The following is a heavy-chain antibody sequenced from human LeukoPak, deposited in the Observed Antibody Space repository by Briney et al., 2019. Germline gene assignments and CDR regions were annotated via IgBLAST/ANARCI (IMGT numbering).Heavy chain of an antibody. Sequence: PGRSLRLSCAASGFTFDDYAMHWVRHAPGKGLEWVSGISWNSGSIGYADSVKGRFTISRDNSKNTLYLQMNSLRAEDTAVYYCAKDASYSSSHINYWGQGTLVTVSS. CDR2: ISWNSGSI. V-gene: IGHV3-9*01. CDR1: GFTFDDYA. J-gene: IGHJ4*02. D-gene: IGHD6-13*01. CDR3: AKDASYSSSHINY.